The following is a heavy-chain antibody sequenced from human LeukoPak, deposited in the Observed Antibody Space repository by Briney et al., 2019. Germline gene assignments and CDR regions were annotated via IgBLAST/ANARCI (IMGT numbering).Heavy chain of an antibody. CDR3: ARDPSIAAAAPTG. J-gene: IGHJ4*02. Sequence: SETLSLTCAVSGGSISSYYWSWIRQPAGKGLEWVGRIYTSGSTNYNPSLKSRVTMSVDTYKNQFSLKLSSVTAADTAVYYCARDPSIAAAAPTGWGQGTLVTVSS. CDR2: IYTSGST. V-gene: IGHV4-4*07. CDR1: GGSISSYY. D-gene: IGHD6-13*01.